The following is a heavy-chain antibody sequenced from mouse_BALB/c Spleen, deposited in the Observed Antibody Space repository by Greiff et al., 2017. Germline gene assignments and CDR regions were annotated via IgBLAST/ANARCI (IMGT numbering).Heavy chain of an antibody. CDR1: GYTFTSYW. CDR2: IYPGNSDT. Sequence: VQLKQSGTVLARPGASVKMSCKASGYTFTSYWMHWVKQRPGQGLEWIGAIYPGNSDTSYNQKFKGKAKLTAVTSTSTAYMELSSLTNEDSAVYYCTRSLGSQYYYAMDYWGQGTSVTVSS. CDR3: TRSLGSQYYYAMDY. D-gene: IGHD1-1*01. J-gene: IGHJ4*01. V-gene: IGHV1-5*01.